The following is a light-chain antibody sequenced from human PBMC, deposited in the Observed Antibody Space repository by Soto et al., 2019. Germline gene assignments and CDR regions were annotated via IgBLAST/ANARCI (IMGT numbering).Light chain of an antibody. Sequence: EIVLTQSPATLSVSPGERATLSCRAGQSVGSNLAWYQQKPGQGPRLLIYDASTRATAIPGRFSGTGSGTEFTLTISSLQSEDFATYWCQQYSPWPTFGQGTKVDIK. V-gene: IGKV3-15*01. CDR1: QSVGSN. CDR3: QQYSPWPT. J-gene: IGKJ1*01. CDR2: DAS.